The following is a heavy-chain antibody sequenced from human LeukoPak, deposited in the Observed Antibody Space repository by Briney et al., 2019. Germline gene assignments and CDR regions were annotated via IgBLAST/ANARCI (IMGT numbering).Heavy chain of an antibody. Sequence: GGSQRLSCAASGFSFSSYAMSWVRQAPGKGLEWVSAISGSGTRTYYADSVKGRFTISRDNSKNTLYLQMNSLRAEDTAVYYCAKDSGSSWFDYWGQGTLVTVSS. V-gene: IGHV3-23*01. D-gene: IGHD6-13*01. CDR1: GFSFSSYA. CDR3: AKDSGSSWFDY. CDR2: ISGSGTRT. J-gene: IGHJ4*02.